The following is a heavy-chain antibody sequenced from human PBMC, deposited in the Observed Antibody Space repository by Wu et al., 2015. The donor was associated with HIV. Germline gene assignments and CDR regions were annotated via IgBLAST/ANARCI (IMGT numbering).Heavy chain of an antibody. CDR3: ATRRPTAGAPFAS. V-gene: IGHV1-46*02. J-gene: IGHJ4*02. CDR2: INPTGSIK. CDR1: GSAFNSYY. D-gene: IGHD4/OR15-4a*01. Sequence: QVHLVQSGAEVKKPGASVNVSCKASGSAFNSYYIHYMRQAPGQGLEWMGVINPTGSIKTYAQNFQGRVTLTRVTSTDTVYMQMSGLSSEDTAVYYCATRRPTAGAPFASWGQGTLVTVSS.